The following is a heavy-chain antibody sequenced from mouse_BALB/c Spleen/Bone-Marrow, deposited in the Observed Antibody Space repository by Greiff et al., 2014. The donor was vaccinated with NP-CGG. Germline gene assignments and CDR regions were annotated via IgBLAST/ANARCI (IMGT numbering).Heavy chain of an antibody. CDR2: FNPNNGVT. Sequence: EVHLVESGPELVKPGASVKISCKTSGYTFTEYTMHWVKQSHGKSLEWIGGFNPNNGVTIYNQKFKGKATLTVDKSSSTAYMELRSLTSEDSAVYYCAIYYSDYPVMDYWGQGTSVAVSS. CDR3: AIYYSDYPVMDY. CDR1: GYTFTEYT. J-gene: IGHJ4*01. V-gene: IGHV1-18*01. D-gene: IGHD1-1*01.